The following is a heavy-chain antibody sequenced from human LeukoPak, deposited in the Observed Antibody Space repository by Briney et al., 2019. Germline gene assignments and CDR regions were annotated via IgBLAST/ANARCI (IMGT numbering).Heavy chain of an antibody. V-gene: IGHV3-30*02. Sequence: GGSLRLSCAASGFTFSSYGTHWVRQAPGKGLEWVAFIRYDGSNKYYADSVKGRFTISRDNSKNTLYLQMNSLRAEDTAVYYCAKEQGVTYYDYVWGSYRALDYWGQGTLVTVSS. CDR1: GFTFSSYG. CDR2: IRYDGSNK. D-gene: IGHD3-16*02. CDR3: AKEQGVTYYDYVWGSYRALDY. J-gene: IGHJ4*02.